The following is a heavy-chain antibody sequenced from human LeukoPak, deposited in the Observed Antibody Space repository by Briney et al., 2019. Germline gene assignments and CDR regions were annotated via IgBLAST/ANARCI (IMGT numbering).Heavy chain of an antibody. Sequence: PGRSLRLSCAASGFTFSSYGMHWVRQAPGKGLEWVAVISYDGSNKYYADSVKGRFTISRDNSKDTLYLQMNSLRAEDTAVYYCAKDHGVGATVDYWGQGTLVTVSS. J-gene: IGHJ4*02. V-gene: IGHV3-30*18. CDR2: ISYDGSNK. CDR3: AKDHGVGATVDY. CDR1: GFTFSSYG. D-gene: IGHD1-26*01.